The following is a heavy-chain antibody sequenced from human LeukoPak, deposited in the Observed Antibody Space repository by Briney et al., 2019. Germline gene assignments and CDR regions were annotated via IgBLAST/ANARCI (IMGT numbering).Heavy chain of an antibody. CDR3: AKGRLAAHEGYFDY. J-gene: IGHJ4*02. V-gene: IGHV3-9*01. Sequence: RTGGSLRLSCAASGFTFDDYAMHWVRQAPGKGLEWVSGISWNSGSIGYADSVKGRFTISRDNAKNSLYLQMNSLRAEDTALYYCAKGRLAAHEGYFDYWGQGTLVTVSS. CDR2: ISWNSGSI. CDR1: GFTFDDYA.